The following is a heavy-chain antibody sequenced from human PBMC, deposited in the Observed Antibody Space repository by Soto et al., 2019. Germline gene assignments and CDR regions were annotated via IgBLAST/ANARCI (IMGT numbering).Heavy chain of an antibody. V-gene: IGHV3-23*01. D-gene: IGHD5-18*01. CDR2: ISGSGVDT. CDR1: GFTFRNYA. CDR3: AKGEDSYGFTRFDY. Sequence: VGSLRLSCVASGFTFRNYAINWVRQAPGKGLEWASGISGSGVDTYYPDSLKGRFTISRDNSKNTVYLQINSLRAEDTALYYCAKGEDSYGFTRFDYWGQGTLVTVSS. J-gene: IGHJ4*02.